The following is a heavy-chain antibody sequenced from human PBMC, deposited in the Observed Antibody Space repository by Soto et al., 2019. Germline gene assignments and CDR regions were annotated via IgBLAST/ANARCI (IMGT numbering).Heavy chain of an antibody. CDR2: IYYSGST. J-gene: IGHJ4*02. V-gene: IGHV4-59*08. Sequence: SETLSLTCTVSGGSISSYYWSWIRQPPGKGLEWIGYIYYSGSTNYNPSLKSRVTISVDTSKNQFSLKLSSVTAADTAVYYCARHTTIEYSSFFFDYWGQGTLVTVSS. CDR3: ARHTTIEYSSFFFDY. CDR1: GGSISSYY. D-gene: IGHD6-6*01.